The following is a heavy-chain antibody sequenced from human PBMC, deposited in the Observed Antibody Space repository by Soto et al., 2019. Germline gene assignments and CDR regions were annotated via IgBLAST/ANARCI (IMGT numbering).Heavy chain of an antibody. D-gene: IGHD5-18*01. V-gene: IGHV3-23*01. J-gene: IGHJ4*02. CDR2: ISGSGGST. CDR3: AKWVMGYSYGRYFDY. Sequence: AGGSLRLSCAASGFTFSSYAMSWVRQAPGKGLEWVSAISGSGGSTYYADSVKGRFTISRDNSKNTLYLQMNSLRAEDTAVYYCAKWVMGYSYGRYFDYWGQGPLVTVSS. CDR1: GFTFSSYA.